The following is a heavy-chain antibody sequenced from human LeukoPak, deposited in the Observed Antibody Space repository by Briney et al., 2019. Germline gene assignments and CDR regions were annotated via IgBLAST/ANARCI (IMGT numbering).Heavy chain of an antibody. CDR3: ARAIVGATRENYYYYYYMDV. Sequence: GGSLRLSCAASGFTFSSYSMNWVRQAPGKGLEWVSSISSSSSYIYYADSVKGRFTISRDNAKNSLYLQMNSLRAEDTAVYYCARAIVGATRENYYYYYYMDVWGKGTTVTVSS. CDR2: ISSSSSYI. V-gene: IGHV3-21*01. D-gene: IGHD1-26*01. J-gene: IGHJ6*03. CDR1: GFTFSSYS.